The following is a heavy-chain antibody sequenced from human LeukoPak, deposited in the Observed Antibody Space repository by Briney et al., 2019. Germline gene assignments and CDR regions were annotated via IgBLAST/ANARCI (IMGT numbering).Heavy chain of an antibody. V-gene: IGHV4-38-2*02. CDR1: GYSVSSGYY. CDR2: IYHSGST. D-gene: IGHD1-1*01. J-gene: IGHJ3*02. CDR3: AGRRENWNDLDAFDI. Sequence: PSETLSLTCTVSGYSVSSGYYWGWIRQPPGKGLEWIGSIYHSGSTYYNPSLKSRVTISVDASKNQFSLKLSSVTAADTAVYYCAGRRENWNDLDAFDIWGQGTMVTVSS.